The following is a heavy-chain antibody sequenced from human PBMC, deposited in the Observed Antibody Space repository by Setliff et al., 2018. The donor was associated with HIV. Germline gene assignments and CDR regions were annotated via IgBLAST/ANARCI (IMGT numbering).Heavy chain of an antibody. CDR2: ISAYNGNT. Sequence: AASVKVSCKASGYTFTSYGISWVRQAPGQGLEWMGWISAYNGNTNYAQKLQGRVTMTTDTSTSTAYMELRSLRSDDTAVYYCARDQITMVRGTLGAFDIWGQGTMVTV. J-gene: IGHJ3*02. V-gene: IGHV1-18*01. CDR3: ARDQITMVRGTLGAFDI. D-gene: IGHD3-10*01. CDR1: GYTFTSYG.